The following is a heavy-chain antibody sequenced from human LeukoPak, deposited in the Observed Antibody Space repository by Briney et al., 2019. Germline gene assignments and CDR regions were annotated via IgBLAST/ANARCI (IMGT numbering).Heavy chain of an antibody. J-gene: IGHJ4*02. CDR2: ISGSGGST. CDR1: GGSISSSNW. D-gene: IGHD3-10*01. CDR3: KAGYYYGSGDY. Sequence: ETLSLTCAVSGGSISSSNWWTWVRQAPGKGLEWVSSISGSGGSTYYADSVKGRFTISRDNSKNTLYLQMNSLRVEDTAVHARKAGYYYGSGDYWGQGTLVTVSS. V-gene: IGHV3-23*01.